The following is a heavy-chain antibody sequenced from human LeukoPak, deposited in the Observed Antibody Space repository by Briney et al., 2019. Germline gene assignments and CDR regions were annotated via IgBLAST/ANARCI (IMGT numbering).Heavy chain of an antibody. V-gene: IGHV4-4*02. J-gene: IGHJ4*02. D-gene: IGHD6-13*01. CDR2: IYHSGST. Sequence: SSETLSLTCAVSGGSISSSNWWSWVRQPPGKGLEWIGEIYHSGSTYYNPSLKSRVTISVDTSKNQFSLKLSSVTAADTAVYYCARDRVMAAAGTYWGQGTLVTVSS. CDR1: GGSISSSNW. CDR3: ARDRVMAAAGTY.